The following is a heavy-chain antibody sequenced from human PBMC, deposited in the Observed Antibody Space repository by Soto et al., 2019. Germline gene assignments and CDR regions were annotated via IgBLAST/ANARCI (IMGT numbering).Heavy chain of an antibody. J-gene: IGHJ5*02. CDR2: ISSRSSYI. CDR3: AGSGYCSSTSCYAGIRFDP. D-gene: IGHD2-2*03. Sequence: EVQLVESGGGLVKPGGSLRLSCAASGFTFSSYNMNWVRQAPGKGLEWVSSISSRSSYIYYADSVKGRFTISRDNAKNSLYLQMNSLRAEDTAVYYCAGSGYCSSTSCYAGIRFDPWGQGTLVTVSS. CDR1: GFTFSSYN. V-gene: IGHV3-21*01.